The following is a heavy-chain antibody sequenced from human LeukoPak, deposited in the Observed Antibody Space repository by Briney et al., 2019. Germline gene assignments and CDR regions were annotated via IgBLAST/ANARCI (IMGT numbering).Heavy chain of an antibody. J-gene: IGHJ6*02. CDR1: GFTFSSYA. V-gene: IGHV3-23*01. CDR3: ARELMVDTAMGPPYYYYGMDV. CDR2: ISGSGGTT. D-gene: IGHD5-18*01. Sequence: PGGSLRLSCAGSGFTFSSYAMSWVRQAPGNGLEWVSAISGSGGTTYYADSVKGRFTISRDNSKNTLYLQMNSLRAEDTAVYYCARELMVDTAMGPPYYYYGMDVWGQGTTVTVSS.